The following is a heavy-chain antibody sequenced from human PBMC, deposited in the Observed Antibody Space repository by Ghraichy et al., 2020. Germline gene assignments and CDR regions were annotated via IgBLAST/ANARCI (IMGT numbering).Heavy chain of an antibody. J-gene: IGHJ3*02. D-gene: IGHD3-9*01. V-gene: IGHV3-48*03. CDR2: ITSGGTSI. CDR1: GFAFRSFG. Sequence: GGSLRLSCAASGFAFRSFGMNWVRQAPGKGLEWVSFITSGGTSIYSADSVKGRFTVSRDNAESSLYLQMTSLRADDTAIYYCARDHFDSFLAAGGTFDIWGQGTMVTVSS. CDR3: ARDHFDSFLAAGGTFDI.